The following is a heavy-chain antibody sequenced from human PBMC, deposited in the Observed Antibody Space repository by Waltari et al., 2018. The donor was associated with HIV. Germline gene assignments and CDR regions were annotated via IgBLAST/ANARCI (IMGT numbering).Heavy chain of an antibody. J-gene: IGHJ6*02. V-gene: IGHV4-39*01. Sequence: QLQLQESGPGLVKPSETLSLTCTVPNDSIISSKYYWGWVRQPPGKGLAWIWSLYPRGTTYYTPSLPSRDTISIDTSKNRFSLKLTSVTAADTAVYYCARFLPAETHFYYYHALDGWGQGTTVTVS. CDR1: NDSIISSKYY. CDR3: ARFLPAETHFYYYHALDG. CDR2: LYPRGTT. D-gene: IGHD2-2*01.